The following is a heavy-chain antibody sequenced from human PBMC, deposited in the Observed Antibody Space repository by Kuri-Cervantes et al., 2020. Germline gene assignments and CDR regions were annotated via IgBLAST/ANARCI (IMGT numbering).Heavy chain of an antibody. Sequence: GGSLRLSCIASGLNFPIYSMNWVRQAPGKGPEWVAYMTGNSAAIYYADSVRGRFTISRDNAKKTLYLQMNSLRIEDTALYYCATWRNNFDYWGQGTLVTVSS. CDR2: MTGNSAAI. CDR1: GLNFPIYS. J-gene: IGHJ4*02. CDR3: ATWRNNFDY. V-gene: IGHV3-48*04. D-gene: IGHD1-14*01.